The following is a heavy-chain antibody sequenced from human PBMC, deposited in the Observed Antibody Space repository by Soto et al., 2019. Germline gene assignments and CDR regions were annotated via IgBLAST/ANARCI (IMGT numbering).Heavy chain of an antibody. J-gene: IGHJ6*02. CDR1: GYTFTGYY. D-gene: IGHD3-3*01. V-gene: IGHV1-2*04. Sequence: ASVKVSCKXSGYTFTGYYMHWVRQAPGQGLEWMGWINPNSGGTNYAQKFQGWVTMTRDTSIRTAYMELSRLRSDDTAVYYCASGRKGAYSDFWSGYYTPYYYYGMDVWGQGTTVTVSS. CDR3: ASGRKGAYSDFWSGYYTPYYYYGMDV. CDR2: INPNSGGT.